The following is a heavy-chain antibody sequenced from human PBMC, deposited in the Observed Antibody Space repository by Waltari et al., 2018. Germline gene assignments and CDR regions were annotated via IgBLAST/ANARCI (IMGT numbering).Heavy chain of an antibody. V-gene: IGHV1-46*03. Sequence: QVQLVQSGAEVKKPGTSVKISCKASGYIFTTYYEYWVRQAPGQGLEYMGAINTNDGGTHYAQRFQGRVTMTRDTSTSTVYMELNSLRAEDTAMYYCSRDELEYYLGMDVWGQGTTVTVSS. CDR2: INTNDGGT. D-gene: IGHD3-3*02. CDR1: GYIFTTYY. J-gene: IGHJ6*02. CDR3: SRDELEYYLGMDV.